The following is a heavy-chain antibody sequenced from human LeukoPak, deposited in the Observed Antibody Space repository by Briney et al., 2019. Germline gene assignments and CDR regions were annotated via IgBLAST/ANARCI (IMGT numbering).Heavy chain of an antibody. CDR3: TKLSQYYDFWRDYPYFDY. V-gene: IGHV3-30*02. CDR2: IRYGGSNK. CDR1: GFTFSSYG. Sequence: PGGSLRLSCAASGFTFSSYGMHWVRQAPGKGLEWVAFIRYGGSNKYYADSVKARFTISRDISKNTLYLQMNSLRREDTAGYYCTKLSQYYDFWRDYPYFDYWGQGTLVTVSS. D-gene: IGHD3-3*01. J-gene: IGHJ4*02.